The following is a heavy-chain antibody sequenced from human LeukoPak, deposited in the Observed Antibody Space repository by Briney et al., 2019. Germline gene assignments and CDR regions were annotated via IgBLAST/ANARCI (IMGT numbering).Heavy chain of an antibody. V-gene: IGHV3-23*01. Sequence: GGSLRLSCAASGFTFSSDAMSWVRQAPGKGLEWVSTISGSGGNTYYADSVKGRFTISRDNSKSTLYLQMNSLRAEDTAIYYCAKDSREASGWYSWYYWGQGTLVTVSS. CDR1: GFTFSSDA. J-gene: IGHJ4*02. D-gene: IGHD6-19*01. CDR2: ISGSGGNT. CDR3: AKDSREASGWYSWYY.